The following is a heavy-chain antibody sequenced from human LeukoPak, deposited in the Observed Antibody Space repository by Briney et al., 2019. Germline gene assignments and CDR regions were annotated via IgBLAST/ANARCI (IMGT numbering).Heavy chain of an antibody. CDR1: GGSISGYY. CDR2: IYTSGST. V-gene: IGHV4-4*07. D-gene: IGHD3-3*01. J-gene: IGHJ6*03. CDR3: ARASGWLLFDYYYYMDV. Sequence: SETLSLTCTVSGGSISGYYWSWIRQPAGKGLEWIGHIYTSGSTNYDPSLKSRVTISVDTSKNQFSLKVSSVTAADTAVYYCARASGWLLFDYYYYMDVWGKGTTVTVSS.